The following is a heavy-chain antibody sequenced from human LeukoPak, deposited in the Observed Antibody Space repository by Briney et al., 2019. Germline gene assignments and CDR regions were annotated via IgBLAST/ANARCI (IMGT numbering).Heavy chain of an antibody. CDR2: ISYDGSNK. Sequence: GGSLRLSCAASGFTFSSYGMHWVRQAPGKRLEWVAVISYDGSNKYYADSVKGRFTISRDNSKNTLYLQMNSLRAEDTAVYYCAKGVPPDYWGQGTLVTVSS. CDR1: GFTFSSYG. V-gene: IGHV3-30*18. D-gene: IGHD5/OR15-5a*01. CDR3: AKGVPPDY. J-gene: IGHJ4*02.